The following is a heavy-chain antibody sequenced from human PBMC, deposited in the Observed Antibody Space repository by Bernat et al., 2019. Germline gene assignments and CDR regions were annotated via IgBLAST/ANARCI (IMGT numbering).Heavy chain of an antibody. Sequence: QVQLVESGGGVVQPGRSLRLSCAASGFTFSSYAMHWVRQAPGKGLELVAVISYDGSNKYYADSVKGRFTISRDNSKNTLYLQMNSLRAEDTAVYYCASIVLMVYATDTAFDIWGQGTMVTVSS. CDR2: ISYDGSNK. CDR3: ASIVLMVYATDTAFDI. V-gene: IGHV3-30-3*01. J-gene: IGHJ3*02. D-gene: IGHD2-8*01. CDR1: GFTFSSYA.